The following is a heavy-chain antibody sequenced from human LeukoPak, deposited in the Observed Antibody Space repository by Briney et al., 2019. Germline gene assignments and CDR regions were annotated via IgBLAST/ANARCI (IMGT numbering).Heavy chain of an antibody. CDR3: ARDFGTGDYYYYGMDV. CDR1: GFTFSSYW. Sequence: GGSLSLSCAASGFTFSSYWMSWVRQAPGKGLEWVANIKQDGSEKYYVDSVKGRFTISRDNAKNSLYLQMNSLRAEDTAVYYCARDFGTGDYYYYGMDVWGQGTTVTVSS. V-gene: IGHV3-7*03. CDR2: IKQDGSEK. J-gene: IGHJ6*02. D-gene: IGHD3-3*01.